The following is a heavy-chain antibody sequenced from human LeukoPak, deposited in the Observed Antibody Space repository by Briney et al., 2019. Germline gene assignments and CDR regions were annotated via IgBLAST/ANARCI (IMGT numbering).Heavy chain of an antibody. CDR3: ARHMWELRSYYYMDV. CDR1: GYSFTSYW. J-gene: IGHJ6*03. V-gene: IGHV5-51*01. Sequence: GESLKISFKGSGYSFTSYWIGWVRPMPGKGLEWMGIIYPGDSDTRYSPSFQGQVTISADKSISTAYLQWSSLKASDTAMYYCARHMWELRSYYYMDVWGKGTTVTVSS. CDR2: IYPGDSDT. D-gene: IGHD1-26*01.